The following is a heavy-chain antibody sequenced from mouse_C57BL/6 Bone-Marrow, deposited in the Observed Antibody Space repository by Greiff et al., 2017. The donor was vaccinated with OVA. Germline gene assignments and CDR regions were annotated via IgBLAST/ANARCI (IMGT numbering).Heavy chain of an antibody. V-gene: IGHV6-3*01. CDR2: IRLKSDNYAT. D-gene: IGHD2-3*01. Sequence: EVQLVESGGGLVQPGGSMKLSCVASGFTFSNYWMNWVRQSPEKGLEWVAQIRLKSDNYATHYAESVKGRFTISRDDSKSSVYLQMNNLRAEDTGIYYCTDSIYDENFDYWGQGTTLTVSS. CDR3: TDSIYDENFDY. J-gene: IGHJ2*01. CDR1: GFTFSNYW.